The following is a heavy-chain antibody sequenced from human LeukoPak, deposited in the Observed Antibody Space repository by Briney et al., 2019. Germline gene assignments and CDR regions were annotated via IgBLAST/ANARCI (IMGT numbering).Heavy chain of an antibody. Sequence: GGSLRLSCVDSGVTFSNYWMTWVRQAPGKGLEWVSILSDSGVYTYYADSVKGRFTISRDNSNNMLYLQMNSLRAEDTAVYYCAKKAHYDAYAKYFDYWGQGTLVTVSS. CDR3: AKKAHYDAYAKYFDY. CDR1: GVTFSNYW. V-gene: IGHV3-23*01. D-gene: IGHD4-17*01. CDR2: LSDSGVYT. J-gene: IGHJ4*02.